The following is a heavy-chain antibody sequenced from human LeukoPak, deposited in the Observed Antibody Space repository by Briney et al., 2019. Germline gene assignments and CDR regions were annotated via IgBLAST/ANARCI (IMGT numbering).Heavy chain of an antibody. Sequence: ASVKVPCKASGYTFTGYYMHWVRQAPGQGLEWMGWINPNSGGTNYAQKFQGRVTMTRDTSISTAYMELSRLRSDDTAVYYCARDIVVVPAAVTYYMDVWGKGTTVTVSS. D-gene: IGHD2-2*01. J-gene: IGHJ6*03. CDR1: GYTFTGYY. V-gene: IGHV1-2*02. CDR2: INPNSGGT. CDR3: ARDIVVVPAAVTYYMDV.